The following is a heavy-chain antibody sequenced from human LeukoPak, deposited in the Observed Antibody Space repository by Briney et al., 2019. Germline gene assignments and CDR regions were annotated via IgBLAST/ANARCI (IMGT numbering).Heavy chain of an antibody. J-gene: IGHJ4*02. Sequence: PGGSLRLSCAASGFTFSSYSMNWVRQAPGKGLEWVSSISSSSSYIYYADSVKGRFTISRDNAKNSLYLQMNSLRAEDTAVYYCARDPLVGYCRGVSCYKGNYFDYWGQGTLVTVSS. CDR3: ARDPLVGYCRGVSCYKGNYFDY. CDR1: GFTFSSYS. CDR2: ISSSSSYI. D-gene: IGHD2-15*01. V-gene: IGHV3-21*01.